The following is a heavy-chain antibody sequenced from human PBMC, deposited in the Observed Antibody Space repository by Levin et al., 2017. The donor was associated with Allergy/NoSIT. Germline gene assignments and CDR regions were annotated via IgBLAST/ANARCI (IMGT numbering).Heavy chain of an antibody. CDR3: ARDQGAAGYYYYMDV. D-gene: IGHD3-3*01. CDR2: ISSSRGDT. Sequence: GESLKISCAASGFTFINYNMIWVRQAPGKGLEWVAYISSSRGDTKYVDSVKGRFTISRDNAKKSLSLHMNSLRADDTAVYYCARDQGAAGYYYYMDVWGRGTTVTVSS. J-gene: IGHJ6*03. V-gene: IGHV3-21*01. CDR1: GFTFINYN.